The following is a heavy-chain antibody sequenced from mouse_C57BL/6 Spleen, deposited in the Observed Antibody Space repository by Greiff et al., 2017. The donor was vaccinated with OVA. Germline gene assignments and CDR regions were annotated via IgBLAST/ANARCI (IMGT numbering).Heavy chain of an antibody. CDR2: INPNNGGT. CDR3: AREGLRPLAMDY. V-gene: IGHV1-22*01. J-gene: IGHJ4*01. CDR1: GYTFTDYN. D-gene: IGHD3-2*02. Sequence: VQLKESGPELVKPGASVKMSCKASGYTFTDYNMHWVKQSHGKSLEWIGYINPNNGGTSYNQKFKGKATLTVNKSSSTAYMELRSLTSEDSAVYYCAREGLRPLAMDYWGQGTSVTVSS.